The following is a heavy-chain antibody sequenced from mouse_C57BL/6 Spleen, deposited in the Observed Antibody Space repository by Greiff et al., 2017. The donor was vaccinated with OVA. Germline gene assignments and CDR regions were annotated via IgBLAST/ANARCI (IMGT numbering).Heavy chain of an antibody. CDR2: IYPRSGNT. D-gene: IGHD1-1*01. V-gene: IGHV1-81*01. Sequence: VQLQESGAELARPGASVKLSCKASGYTFTSYGISWVKQRTGQGLEWIGEIYPRSGNTSSNEKFKGKATLTADKSSSTAYMELRSLTSEDSAVYFCARRERTVESRMDYWGQGTSVTVSS. J-gene: IGHJ4*01. CDR1: GYTFTSYG. CDR3: ARRERTVESRMDY.